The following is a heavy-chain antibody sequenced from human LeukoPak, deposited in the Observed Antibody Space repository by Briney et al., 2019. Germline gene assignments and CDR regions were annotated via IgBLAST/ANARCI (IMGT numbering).Heavy chain of an antibody. J-gene: IGHJ4*02. Sequence: GASVKVSCKASGYTFTEYYMHWVRQAPGQGLEWMGWINPNSGGANYAENFQGRVTMTRDTSISTAYMELSSLRSEDTAVYYCAREESGGYFDYWGQGTLVTVSS. CDR1: GYTFTEYY. D-gene: IGHD2-8*02. CDR2: INPNSGGA. CDR3: AREESGGYFDY. V-gene: IGHV1-2*02.